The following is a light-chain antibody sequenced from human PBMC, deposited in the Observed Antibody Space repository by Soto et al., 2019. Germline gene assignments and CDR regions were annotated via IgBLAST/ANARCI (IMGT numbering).Light chain of an antibody. CDR1: KLGDKF. CDR3: QAWDINTAV. CDR2: EDY. Sequence: SYELTQPPLVSVSPGQTASITCSGDKLGDKFACWYQQKPGQSPVLVIYEDYKRPSGIPERFSGSNSGNTATLTISDTQAMDEADYYCQAWDINTAVFGTGTKGTDL. J-gene: IGLJ1*01. V-gene: IGLV3-1*01.